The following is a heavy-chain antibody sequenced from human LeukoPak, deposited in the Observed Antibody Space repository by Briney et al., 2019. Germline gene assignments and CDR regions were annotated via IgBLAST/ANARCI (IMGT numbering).Heavy chain of an antibody. CDR3: AKDRGWELKLFDY. CDR2: ISYDGNNK. J-gene: IGHJ4*02. D-gene: IGHD1-26*01. Sequence: GGSLRLSCAASGFTFSSYAMHWVRQPPGKGLEWVAVISYDGNNKYYADSVKGRFTISRDNSKNTLYVQMNSLRAEDTAVYYCAKDRGWELKLFDYWGQGTLVTVSS. CDR1: GFTFSSYA. V-gene: IGHV3-30*04.